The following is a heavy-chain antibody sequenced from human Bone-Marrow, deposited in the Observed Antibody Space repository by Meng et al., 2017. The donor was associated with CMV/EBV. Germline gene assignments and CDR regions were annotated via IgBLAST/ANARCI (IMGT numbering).Heavy chain of an antibody. V-gene: IGHV3-20*01. Sequence: GESLKISCAASGFTFDDYGMSWVRQAPGKGLEWVSGINWSGGSTGYADSVNGRFTISRDNAKNSLYLQMNSLRAEDTALYHRAKDRGYCSTTICPNWFDPWGQGTLVTVSS. CDR3: AKDRGYCSTTICPNWFDP. D-gene: IGHD2-2*01. CDR2: INWSGGST. CDR1: GFTFDDYG. J-gene: IGHJ5*02.